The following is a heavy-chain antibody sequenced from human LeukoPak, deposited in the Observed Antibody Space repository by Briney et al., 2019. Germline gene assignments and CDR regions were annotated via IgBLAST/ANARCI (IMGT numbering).Heavy chain of an antibody. CDR2: IYYRGGT. Sequence: SETLSLTCTVSGGSISSSSHYWGWIRQAPGKGLEWIGNIYYRGGTYYNPSLKSRVTMSVDTSKNQFSLKLSSVTAADTAVYYCARRDYSRSYFDYWGQGTLVTVSS. CDR3: ARRDYSRSYFDY. D-gene: IGHD4-11*01. V-gene: IGHV4-39*01. CDR1: GGSISSSSHY. J-gene: IGHJ4*02.